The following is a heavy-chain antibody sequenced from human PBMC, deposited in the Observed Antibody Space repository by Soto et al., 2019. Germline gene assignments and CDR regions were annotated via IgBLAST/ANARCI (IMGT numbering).Heavy chain of an antibody. D-gene: IGHD6-19*01. CDR1: GFTFSNYA. CDR2: ISSNGGNT. J-gene: IGHJ4*02. CDR3: AKEGAVAGTDSPFDY. V-gene: IGHV3-64*04. Sequence: GGSLRLSCSASGFTFSNYAMHWVRQAPGKGLEYVSAISSNGGNTYYADSVKGRFTISRDNSKNTLYLQMNSLRAEDTAVYYCAKEGAVAGTDSPFDYWGQGTLVTVSS.